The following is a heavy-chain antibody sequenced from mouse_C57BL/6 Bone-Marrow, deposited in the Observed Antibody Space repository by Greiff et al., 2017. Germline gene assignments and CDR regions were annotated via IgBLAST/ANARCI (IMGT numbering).Heavy chain of an antibody. D-gene: IGHD2-4*01. V-gene: IGHV1-81*01. J-gene: IGHJ4*01. CDR3: ARRLREGYAMDY. CDR1: GYTFTSYG. CDR2: IYPRSGNT. Sequence: VHLVESGAELARPGASVKLSCKASGYTFTSYGISWVKQRTGQGLEWIGEIYPRSGNTYYNEKFKGKATLTADKSSSTAYMELRSLTSEDSAVYFCARRLREGYAMDYWGQGTSVTVSS.